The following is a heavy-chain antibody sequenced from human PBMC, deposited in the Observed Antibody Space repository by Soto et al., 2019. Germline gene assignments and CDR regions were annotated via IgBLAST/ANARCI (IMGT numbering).Heavy chain of an antibody. D-gene: IGHD3-22*01. CDR3: ARVVQFYDSSGYSFYYFDY. Sequence: NPSETLSLTCTVSGDSINSADYYWSWLRQPPGKGLEWIGYIYYSRSDYYNPSLGRRATITIDTSRNQFSLNLMSVTAADTAVYYCARVVQFYDSSGYSFYYFDYWGQGALVTVSS. J-gene: IGHJ4*02. CDR2: IYYSRSD. V-gene: IGHV4-30-4*01. CDR1: GDSINSADYY.